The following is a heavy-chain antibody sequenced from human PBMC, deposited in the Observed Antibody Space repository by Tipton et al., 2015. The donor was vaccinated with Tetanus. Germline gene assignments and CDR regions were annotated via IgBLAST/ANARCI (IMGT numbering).Heavy chain of an antibody. J-gene: IGHJ3*02. CDR2: IYTSGSTSGST. D-gene: IGHD6-19*01. CDR1: GDSISTYC. CDR3: TRVTISSGWSDI. Sequence: TLSLTCTVSGDSISTYCWNWVRQPAGKGPEWIGRIYTSGSTSGSTHYNPSLKSRATLSLDTSKSQFSLKLSSLTAADTAVYYCTRVTISSGWSDIWGQGTLVTVS. V-gene: IGHV4-4*07.